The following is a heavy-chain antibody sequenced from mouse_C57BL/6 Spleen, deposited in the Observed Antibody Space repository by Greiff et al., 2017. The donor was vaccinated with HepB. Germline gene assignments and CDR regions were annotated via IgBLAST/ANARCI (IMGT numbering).Heavy chain of an antibody. CDR1: GYTFTSYW. CDR2: IHPSDSDT. J-gene: IGHJ4*01. Sequence: QVQLKQPGAELVKPGASVKVSCKASGYTFTSYWMHWVKQRPGQGLEWIGRIHPSDSDTNYNQKFKGKATLTVDKSSSTAYMQLSSLTSEDSAVYYCATITTVVANYAMDYWGQGTSVTVSS. V-gene: IGHV1-74*01. CDR3: ATITTVVANYAMDY. D-gene: IGHD1-1*01.